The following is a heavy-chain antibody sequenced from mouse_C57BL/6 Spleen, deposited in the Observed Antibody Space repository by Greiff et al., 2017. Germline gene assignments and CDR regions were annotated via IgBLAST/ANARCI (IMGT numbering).Heavy chain of an antibody. J-gene: IGHJ4*01. V-gene: IGHV1-47*01. CDR3: ARSHYYAMDY. CDR2: FHPYNDDT. CDR1: GYTFTTYP. Sequence: VQLQQSGAELVKPGASVKMSCTASGYTFTTYPIAWMKQNHGKSLEWIGNFHPYNDDTKYPENLKGQATLTIEKSSNTVYLELSRLTSDDSAVYYCARSHYYAMDYWGQGTSVTVSS.